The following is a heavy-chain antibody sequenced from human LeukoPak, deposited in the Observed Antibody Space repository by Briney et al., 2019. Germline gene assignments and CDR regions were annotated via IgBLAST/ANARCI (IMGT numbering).Heavy chain of an antibody. V-gene: IGHV3-49*04. D-gene: IGHD3-3*01. CDR3: TRDLLASAGCHDY. Sequence: GGSLRLSCTAVGFTFGDYAMSWVRQAPGKGLEWLGFIRGKAYGATTEYAASVKGRFTISRDDSKSIAYLQMNSLKTEDTAVYYCTRDLLASAGCHDYWGQGTLVTVSS. CDR2: IRGKAYGATT. CDR1: GFTFGDYA. J-gene: IGHJ4*02.